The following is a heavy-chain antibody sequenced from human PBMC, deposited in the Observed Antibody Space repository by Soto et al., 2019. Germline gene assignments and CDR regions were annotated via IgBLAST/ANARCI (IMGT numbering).Heavy chain of an antibody. CDR3: ARGVATIGP. J-gene: IGHJ5*02. D-gene: IGHD5-12*01. Sequence: QVQLQESGPRLVKTSETLSLTCTVSGDSISNYYWSWIRQPPGKGLEWIGYIYYRGSTNYNPSLKSRVTISVDTPKNQFSLKLTAVSAADSSVYYCARGVATIGPWGQGTLVTVSA. V-gene: IGHV4-59*01. CDR1: GDSISNYY. CDR2: IYYRGST.